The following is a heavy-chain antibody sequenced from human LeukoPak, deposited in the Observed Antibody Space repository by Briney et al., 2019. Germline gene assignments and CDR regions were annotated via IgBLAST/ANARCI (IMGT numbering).Heavy chain of an antibody. CDR2: ISAYNGNT. Sequence: ASVKVSCKASGYTLTSYGTSWVRQAPGQGLEWMGWISAYNGNTNYAQKLQGRVTMTTDTSTSTAYMELRSLRSDDTAVYYCARERTMVRGVISGLEDYWGQGTLVTVSS. CDR3: ARERTMVRGVISGLEDY. V-gene: IGHV1-18*01. J-gene: IGHJ4*02. D-gene: IGHD3-10*01. CDR1: GYTLTSYG.